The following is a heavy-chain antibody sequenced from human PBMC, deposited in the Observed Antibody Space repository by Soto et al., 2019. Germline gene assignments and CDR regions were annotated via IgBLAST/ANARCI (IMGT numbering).Heavy chain of an antibody. CDR2: INPNSGGT. D-gene: IGHD2-2*02. Sequence: GASAKVCCEASGYSVKVYYTPWVRQAPGQGVEWMGWINPNSGGTDYAQKFQGRVTMTRDTSISTAYMELSRLRSDDTAVYYCASEGGYCSSTSCYKYYYYYGMDVWGQGTTVTVSS. J-gene: IGHJ6*02. V-gene: IGHV1-2*02. CDR1: GYSVKVYY. CDR3: ASEGGYCSSTSCYKYYYYYGMDV.